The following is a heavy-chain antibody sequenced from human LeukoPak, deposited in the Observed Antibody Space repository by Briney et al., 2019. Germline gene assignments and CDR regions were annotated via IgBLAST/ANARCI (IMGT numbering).Heavy chain of an antibody. CDR2: IYYSGST. CDR1: GGSISSYY. Sequence: PSETLSLTCTVSGGSISSYYWSWIRQPPGKGLEWIGYIYYSGSTNYNPSLKSRVTISVDTSKNQFSLKLSSVTAADMAVYYCTRRLASGTYRPDYWGQGTLVTVSS. V-gene: IGHV4-59*08. D-gene: IGHD3-10*01. J-gene: IGHJ4*02. CDR3: TRRLASGTYRPDY.